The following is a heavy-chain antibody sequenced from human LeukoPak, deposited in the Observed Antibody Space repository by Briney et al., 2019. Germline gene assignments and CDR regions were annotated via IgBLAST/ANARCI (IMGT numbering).Heavy chain of an antibody. CDR3: ARGGVVTAMDFDY. J-gene: IGHJ4*02. D-gene: IGHD2-21*02. Sequence: SETLSLTCTVSGGSISSSSYYWGWIRQPPGKGLEWIGRIYTSGSTNYNPSLKSRVTISVDTSKNQFSLKLSSVTAADTAVYYCARGGVVTAMDFDYWGQGTLVTVSS. CDR1: GGSISSSSYY. CDR2: IYTSGST. V-gene: IGHV4-39*07.